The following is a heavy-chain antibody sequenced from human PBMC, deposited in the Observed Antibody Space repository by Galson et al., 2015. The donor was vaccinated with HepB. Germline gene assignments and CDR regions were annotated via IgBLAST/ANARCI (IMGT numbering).Heavy chain of an antibody. CDR1: GFTFDSYT. V-gene: IGHV3-21*01. D-gene: IGHD3-22*01. J-gene: IGHJ5*02. CDR3: ARDSSGYRSGNWFDP. CDR2: ISSRSSFI. Sequence: SLRLSCAASGFTFDSYTMHWVRQAPGKGLEWVSSISSRSSFIYYADSVKGRFTISRDNAKNSLYLQMNSPRAEDTAVYHCARDSSGYRSGNWFDPWGQGTLVTVSS.